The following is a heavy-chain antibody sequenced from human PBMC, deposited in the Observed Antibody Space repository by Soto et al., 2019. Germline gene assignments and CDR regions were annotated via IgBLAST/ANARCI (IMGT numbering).Heavy chain of an antibody. D-gene: IGHD3-3*01. CDR3: TTYSPLFYEFWSGFWLHYGLDV. V-gene: IGHV3-15*07. CDR2: IKSKTDGGTT. J-gene: IGHJ6*01. CDR1: GFTFSNAW. Sequence: PGGSLRLSCAASGFTFSNAWMNWVRHAPGKGLEWVGRIKSKTDGGTTDYAAPVKGRFTISRDDSKNTLYLQMNSLKTEDTAVYYCTTYSPLFYEFWSGFWLHYGLDVSGEGTTVTVSS.